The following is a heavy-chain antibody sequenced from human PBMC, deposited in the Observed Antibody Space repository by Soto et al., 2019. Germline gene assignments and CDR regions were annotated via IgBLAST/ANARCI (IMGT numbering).Heavy chain of an antibody. D-gene: IGHD3-3*01. CDR3: ASNYDFWSGYEGLYYYYYGMDV. CDR1: GGTFSSYA. Sequence: SVKVSCKASGGTFSSYAISWVRQAPGQGLEWMGGIIPIFGTANYAQKFQGRVTITADESTSTAYMELSSLRSEDTAVYYCASNYDFWSGYEGLYYYYYGMDVWGQGTTVTVSS. V-gene: IGHV1-69*13. CDR2: IIPIFGTA. J-gene: IGHJ6*02.